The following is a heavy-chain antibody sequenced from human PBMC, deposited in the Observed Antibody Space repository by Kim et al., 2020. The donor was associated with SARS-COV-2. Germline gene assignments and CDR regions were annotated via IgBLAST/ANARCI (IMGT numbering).Heavy chain of an antibody. CDR1: GYTFTSYG. Sequence: ASVKVSCKASGYTFTSYGISWVRQAPGQGLEWMGWISAYNGNTNYAQKLQGRVTMTTDTSTSTAYMELRSLRSDDTAVYYCARKTPYYDILTGYLNYYYYGMDVGGQGTTVTVSS. D-gene: IGHD3-9*01. V-gene: IGHV1-18*04. CDR2: ISAYNGNT. CDR3: ARKTPYYDILTGYLNYYYYGMDV. J-gene: IGHJ6*02.